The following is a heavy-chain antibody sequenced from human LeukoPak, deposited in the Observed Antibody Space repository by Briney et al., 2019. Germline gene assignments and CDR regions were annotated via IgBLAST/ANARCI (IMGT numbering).Heavy chain of an antibody. CDR1: GYTFTSYA. V-gene: IGHV1-3*01. D-gene: IGHD6-19*01. J-gene: IGHJ4*02. Sequence: ASVKVSCKASGYTFTSYAMHWVRQAPGQRLERMGWINAGNGNTKYSQKFQGRVTITRDTSASTAYMELSGLRSEDTAVYYCARDSSGPPGALDYWGQGTLVTVSS. CDR2: INAGNGNT. CDR3: ARDSSGPPGALDY.